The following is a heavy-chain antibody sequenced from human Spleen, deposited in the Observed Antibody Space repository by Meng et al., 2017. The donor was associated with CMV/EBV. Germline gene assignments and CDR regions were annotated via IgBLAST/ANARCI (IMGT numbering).Heavy chain of an antibody. CDR1: GFTLSDYY. CDR2: ISGSGGSGST. J-gene: IGHJ4*02. Sequence: GGSLRLSCAASGFTLSDYYMSWVRRAPGKGLEWVSAISGSGGSGSTSYADSVKGRFTISRDNSKNTLYLQMNSLRAEDTAVYYCAKDPLRGSVIAMNFDHWGQGTLVTVSS. CDR3: AKDPLRGSVIAMNFDH. D-gene: IGHD2-21*01. V-gene: IGHV3-23*01.